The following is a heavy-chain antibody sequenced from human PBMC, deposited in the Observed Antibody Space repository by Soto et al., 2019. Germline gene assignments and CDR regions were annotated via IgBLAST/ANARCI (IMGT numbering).Heavy chain of an antibody. CDR2: IYYSGST. Sequence: SETLSLTCTVSGGSISSSSYYWGWIRQPPGKGLEWIGSIYYSGSTYYNPSLKSRVTISVDTSKNQFSLKLSSVTAADTAVYYCTRDPGGTTLSPPYWGQGTLVTVSS. CDR3: TRDPGGTTLSPPY. J-gene: IGHJ4*02. D-gene: IGHD1-7*01. V-gene: IGHV4-39*02. CDR1: GGSISSSSYY.